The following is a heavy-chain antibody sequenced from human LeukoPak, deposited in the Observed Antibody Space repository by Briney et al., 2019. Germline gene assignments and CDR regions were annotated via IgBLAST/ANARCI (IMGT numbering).Heavy chain of an antibody. CDR3: VRSWDY. J-gene: IGHJ4*02. V-gene: IGHV4-30-2*01. CDR1: GGSISSGGYS. Sequence: SETLSLTCAVSGGSISSGGYSWSWIRQPPGKGLEWIGYIYHSGSTYYNPSLKSRVTISIDTSKNQFSLKLSSVTAADTAVYYCVRSWDYWGQGTLVTVSS. CDR2: IYHSGST.